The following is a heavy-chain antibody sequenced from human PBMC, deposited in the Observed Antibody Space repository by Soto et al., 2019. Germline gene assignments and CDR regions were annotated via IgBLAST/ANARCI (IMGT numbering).Heavy chain of an antibody. Sequence: QLQLQESGSGLVKPSQTLSLICTVSGDSISSGGYSWSWIRQPPGKGLEWIGYIYPSGNTYYNPSLKSRVTISVDRSKNHFSLNLTSVTAADTAVYYCARRGSGALDPWGQGTLVTVSS. V-gene: IGHV4-30-2*01. J-gene: IGHJ5*02. CDR3: ARRGSGALDP. CDR1: GDSISSGGYS. CDR2: IYPSGNT. D-gene: IGHD1-26*01.